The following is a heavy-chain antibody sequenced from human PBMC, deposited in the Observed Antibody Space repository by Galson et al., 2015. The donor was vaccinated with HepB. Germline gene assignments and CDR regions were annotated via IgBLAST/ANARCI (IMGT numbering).Heavy chain of an antibody. CDR3: ARERLGEQLEFWYFDL. V-gene: IGHV3-30-3*01. D-gene: IGHD6-6*01. Sequence: SLRLSCAASGFTFSSYAMHWVRQAPGKGLEWVAVISYDGSNKYYADSVKGRFTISRDNSKNTLYLQMNSLRAEDTAVYYCARERLGEQLEFWYFDLWGRGTLVTVSS. CDR2: ISYDGSNK. CDR1: GFTFSSYA. J-gene: IGHJ2*01.